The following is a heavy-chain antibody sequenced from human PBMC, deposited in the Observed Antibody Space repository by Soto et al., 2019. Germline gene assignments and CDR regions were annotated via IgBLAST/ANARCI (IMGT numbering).Heavy chain of an antibody. D-gene: IGHD2-21*01. CDR3: AIPYCGGDCYDRPGFDP. V-gene: IGHV4-39*01. Sequence: QLQLQESGPGLVKPSETLSLTCTVSGGSISSSSYYWGWIRQPPGKGLEWIGSIYYSGSTYYNPSLKSRVTISVDTSKNQFSLKLSSVTAADTAVYYCAIPYCGGDCYDRPGFDPWGQGTLVTVSS. CDR1: GGSISSSSYY. J-gene: IGHJ5*02. CDR2: IYYSGST.